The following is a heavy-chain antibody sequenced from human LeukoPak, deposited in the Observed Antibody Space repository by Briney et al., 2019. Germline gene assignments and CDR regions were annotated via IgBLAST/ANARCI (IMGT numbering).Heavy chain of an antibody. CDR1: GFTFSTYW. J-gene: IGHJ4*02. D-gene: IGHD2-15*01. CDR3: AREVGICSGGSCYFRFDF. Sequence: GGSLRLSCAASGFTFSTYWMNWVRQAPGKGLEWVANIKQDGREKYYVDSVKGRFTISRDNAKNSLYLQMDSLRAEDTAVYYCAREVGICSGGSCYFRFDFWGQGTLVTVSS. CDR2: IKQDGREK. V-gene: IGHV3-7*01.